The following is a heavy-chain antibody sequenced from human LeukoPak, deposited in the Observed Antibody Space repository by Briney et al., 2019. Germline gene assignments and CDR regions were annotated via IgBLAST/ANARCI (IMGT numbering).Heavy chain of an antibody. CDR2: ISYDGSNK. Sequence: AGGSLRLSCAASGFTFSSYGMHWVRQAPGKGLEWVAVISYDGSNKYYADSVKGRFTISRDNAKNSLYLQMNSLRAEDTAVYYCARDSGGWLRFNGMDVWGQGTTVTVSS. J-gene: IGHJ6*02. D-gene: IGHD5-12*01. CDR1: GFTFSSYG. CDR3: ARDSGGWLRFNGMDV. V-gene: IGHV3-30*03.